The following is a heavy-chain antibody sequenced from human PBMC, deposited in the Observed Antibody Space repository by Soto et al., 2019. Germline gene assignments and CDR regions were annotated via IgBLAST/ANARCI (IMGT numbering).Heavy chain of an antibody. V-gene: IGHV3-33*01. D-gene: IGHD6-19*01. CDR3: XRDDIPGIAVATFGMDV. Sequence: PGGSLRLSCAASGFIFSNFDMHWVRQAPGKGLEWVAVIWYDGSNEYYADSVKGRFTISKDNSKNTLYLQMSSLRAEDTAVYYCXRDDIPGIAVATFGMDVWGQGTTVTVSS. CDR2: IWYDGSNE. J-gene: IGHJ6*02. CDR1: GFIFSNFD.